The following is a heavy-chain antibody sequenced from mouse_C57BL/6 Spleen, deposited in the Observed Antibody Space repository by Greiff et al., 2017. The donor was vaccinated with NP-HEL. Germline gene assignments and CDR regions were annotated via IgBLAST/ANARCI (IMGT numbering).Heavy chain of an antibody. J-gene: IGHJ2*01. D-gene: IGHD1-1*01. CDR2: ILPGSGST. Sequence: VQLQQSGAELMKPGASVKLSCKATGYTFTGYWIEWVKQRPGHGLEWIGEILPGSGSTNYNEKFKGKATFTADTSSNTAYMQLSSLTTEDSAIYYRARGGISITTVVGKYYFDYWGQGTTLTVSS. V-gene: IGHV1-9*01. CDR1: GYTFTGYW. CDR3: ARGGISITTVVGKYYFDY.